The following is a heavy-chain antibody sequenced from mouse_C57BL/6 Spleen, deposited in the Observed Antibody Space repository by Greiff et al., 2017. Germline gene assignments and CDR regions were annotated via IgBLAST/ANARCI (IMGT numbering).Heavy chain of an antibody. V-gene: IGHV1-76*01. CDR2: IYPGSGNT. J-gene: IGHJ3*01. CDR1: GYTFTDYY. Sequence: VQLQQLGAELVRPGASVKLSCKASGYTFTDYYINWVKQRPGQGIEWIARIYPGSGNTYYNEKFKGKATLTAEKSSSTTYMKLSSLTSEGSAVYFCAIYDGDYEGFAYWGQEALVTVSA. D-gene: IGHD2-3*01. CDR3: AIYDGDYEGFAY.